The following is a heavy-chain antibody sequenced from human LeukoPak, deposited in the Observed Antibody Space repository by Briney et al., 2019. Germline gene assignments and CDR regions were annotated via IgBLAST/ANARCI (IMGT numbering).Heavy chain of an antibody. CDR3: ARGATQWQPLSFVY. CDR2: INPSGGST. J-gene: IGHJ4*02. V-gene: IGHV1-46*01. Sequence: GASVKVSCKASGYTFTSYYMHWVRQAPGQGLEWMGIINPSGGSTSYAQKFQGRVTMTRDTSISTAYMELSRLRSDDTAVYYCARGATQWQPLSFVYWGQGTLVTVSS. D-gene: IGHD6-19*01. CDR1: GYTFTSYY.